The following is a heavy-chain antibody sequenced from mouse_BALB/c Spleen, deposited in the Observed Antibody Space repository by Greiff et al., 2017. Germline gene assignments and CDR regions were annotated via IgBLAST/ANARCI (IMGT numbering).Heavy chain of an antibody. D-gene: IGHD2-1*01. CDR2: ISYDGSN. J-gene: IGHJ2*01. Sequence: EVKLMESGPGLVKPSQSLSLTCSVTGYSITSCYYWNLIRQFPGNKLEWMGYISYDGSNNYNPSLKNRISITRDTSKNQFFLKLNSVTTEDTATYYCAREDGNYVYFDYWGQGTTLTVSS. CDR1: GYSITSCYY. V-gene: IGHV3-6*02. CDR3: AREDGNYVYFDY.